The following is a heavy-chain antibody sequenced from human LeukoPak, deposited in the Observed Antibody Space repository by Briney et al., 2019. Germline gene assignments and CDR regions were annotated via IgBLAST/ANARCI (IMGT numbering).Heavy chain of an antibody. V-gene: IGHV1-2*02. CDR1: GYTFTGYY. CDR3: ARGSPITMIVVVIGY. Sequence: ASVKVSCKDSGYTFTGYYMHWVRQAPGQGLEWMGWINPNSGGTNYAQKFQGRVTMTRDTSISTAYMELSRLRSDDTAVYYCARGSPITMIVVVIGYWGQGTLVTVSS. D-gene: IGHD3-22*01. CDR2: INPNSGGT. J-gene: IGHJ4*02.